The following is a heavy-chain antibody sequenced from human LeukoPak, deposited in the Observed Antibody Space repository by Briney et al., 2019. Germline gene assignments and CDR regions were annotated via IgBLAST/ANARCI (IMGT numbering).Heavy chain of an antibody. CDR1: GFTFSSYS. D-gene: IGHD3-22*01. CDR2: ISSSSSYI. Sequence: GGSLRLSCAASGFTFSSYSMNWVRQAPGKGLEWVSSISSSSSYIYYADSVKGRFTISRDNSKNTLYLQMNSLRAEDTAVYYCAKDLLHYYDSSGYSALFDYWGQGTLVTVSS. V-gene: IGHV3-21*01. J-gene: IGHJ4*02. CDR3: AKDLLHYYDSSGYSALFDY.